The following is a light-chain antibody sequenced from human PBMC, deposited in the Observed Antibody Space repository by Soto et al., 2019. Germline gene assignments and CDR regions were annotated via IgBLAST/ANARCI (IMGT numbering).Light chain of an antibody. Sequence: ESVLTQSPGTLSLSPGERATLSCRASQSVSSNYLAWYQQKPGQAPRLLIYGASTRATGIPDRFSGSGSGTDFTLSISRLEPEDLAVYYCQQFGGSSYSFGQGTKLEIK. CDR1: QSVSSNY. V-gene: IGKV3-20*01. J-gene: IGKJ2*03. CDR3: QQFGGSSYS. CDR2: GAS.